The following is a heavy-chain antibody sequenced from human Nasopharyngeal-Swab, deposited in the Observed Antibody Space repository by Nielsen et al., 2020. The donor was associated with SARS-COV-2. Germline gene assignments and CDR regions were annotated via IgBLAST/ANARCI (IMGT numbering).Heavy chain of an antibody. CDR2: ISHNSGT. CDR1: GVSLTSQY. CDR3: AKEGATGWFDP. V-gene: IGHV4-59*11. Sequence: SETLSLTCTVSGVSLTSQYWSWTRQPPGKGLEWIGYISHNSGTSYNPSLKSRVTMFMDTSKNQFSLRLTSVTAADTAVYYCAKEGATGWFDPCGQGTLVTVSS. J-gene: IGHJ5*02.